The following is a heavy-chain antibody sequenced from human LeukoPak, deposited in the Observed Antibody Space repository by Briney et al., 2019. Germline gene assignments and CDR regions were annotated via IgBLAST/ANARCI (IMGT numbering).Heavy chain of an antibody. Sequence: GGSLRLSCAASGITFSRSYMNWVRQAPGKGLEWVSVIYSGGTTDYADSVKGRFTISRDKSKNTLFLQMNSLRVEDTAVYYCARGEDNWIYKRVHKTMDVWGQGTTVTVSS. CDR2: IYSGGTT. CDR3: ARGEDNWIYKRVHKTMDV. CDR1: GITFSRSY. V-gene: IGHV3-66*02. J-gene: IGHJ6*02. D-gene: IGHD1-7*01.